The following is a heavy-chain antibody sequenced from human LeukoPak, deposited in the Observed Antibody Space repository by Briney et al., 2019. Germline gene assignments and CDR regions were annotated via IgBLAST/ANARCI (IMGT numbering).Heavy chain of an antibody. CDR2: ISYDGSNK. V-gene: IGHV3-30-3*01. Sequence: GRSLRLSCAASGFIFSSNPLHWVRQAPDKGLEWVALISYDGSNKYYADSVKGRFTISRDNSKNTLYLQMNSLRAEDTAVYYCARGDGSPYCFDYWGQGTLVTVSS. D-gene: IGHD5-24*01. CDR3: ARGDGSPYCFDY. CDR1: GFIFSSNP. J-gene: IGHJ4*02.